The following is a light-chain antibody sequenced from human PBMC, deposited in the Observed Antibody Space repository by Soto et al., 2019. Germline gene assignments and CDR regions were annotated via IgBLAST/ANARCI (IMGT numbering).Light chain of an antibody. Sequence: QPVLTQPASVSGSPGQSITIFCTGSSSDVGAYNYVSWYQQHPGKAPKLMLSDVSDRPSGISNRFSGSKSGNTASLTISGLQSEDEADYYCCSYTTIGTLVFGTGTKVTV. V-gene: IGLV2-14*03. J-gene: IGLJ1*01. CDR2: DVS. CDR3: CSYTTIGTLV. CDR1: SSDVGAYNY.